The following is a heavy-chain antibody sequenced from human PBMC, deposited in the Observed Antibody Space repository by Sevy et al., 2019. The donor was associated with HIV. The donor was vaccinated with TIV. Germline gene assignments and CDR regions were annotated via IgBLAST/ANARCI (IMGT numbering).Heavy chain of an antibody. J-gene: IGHJ4*02. CDR2: ISYDGRNNK. CDR1: GFTFSDYR. D-gene: IGHD3-16*01. Sequence: GESLKISCAASGFTFSDYRMHWVRQAPGKGLEWVAVISYDGRNNKYNADSVKGRFTISRDNSKNTVYQQMNSLRAEDTAIYYCARDRGEILSSAFDYWGQGTLVTVSS. CDR3: ARDRGEILSSAFDY. V-gene: IGHV3-30*04.